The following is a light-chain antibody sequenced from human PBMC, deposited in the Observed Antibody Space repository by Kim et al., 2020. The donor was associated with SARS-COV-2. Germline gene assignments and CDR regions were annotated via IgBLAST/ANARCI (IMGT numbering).Light chain of an antibody. CDR3: CSYTSSSTQV. V-gene: IGLV2-14*03. CDR1: RGDVGGYNY. CDR2: DVT. Sequence: GPCITIASTGNRGDVGGYNYVSWYQQHPGKAPKLMIYDVTDRPSGVSIRFSGSKSGNTASLTISGLQAEDEADYYCCSYTSSSTQVFGTGTKVTVL. J-gene: IGLJ1*01.